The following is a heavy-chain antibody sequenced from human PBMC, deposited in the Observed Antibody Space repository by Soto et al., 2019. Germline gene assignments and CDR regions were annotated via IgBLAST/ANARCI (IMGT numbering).Heavy chain of an antibody. CDR2: ISYDGRNK. CDR3: AKASSKSPDLYYFDS. CDR1: GFTFSNYG. J-gene: IGHJ4*02. V-gene: IGHV3-30*18. Sequence: QVQLVESGGGVVQPGRSLRLSCAASGFTFSNYGMHWVRQTPGKGLEWVAVISYDGRNKYYADSVKGRFTISRDNSKNTRYLEMNSLRAEDTAVYYCAKASSKSPDLYYFDSWGQGTLVTVSS. D-gene: IGHD4-4*01.